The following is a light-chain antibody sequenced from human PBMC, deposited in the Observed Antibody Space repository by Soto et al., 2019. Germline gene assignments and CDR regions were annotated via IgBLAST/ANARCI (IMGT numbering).Light chain of an antibody. CDR2: EVS. V-gene: IGLV2-8*01. CDR1: SSDVGGYNY. Sequence: QSALTQPPSASGSPGQSVTISCTGTSSDVGGYNYVSWFQQHPGKAPKVIINEVSVRPSGVPDRFSGSKSGNTASLTISGLQAEDDAHYYCSSYRGSNTVVFGGGTKLT. CDR3: SSYRGSNTVV. J-gene: IGLJ2*01.